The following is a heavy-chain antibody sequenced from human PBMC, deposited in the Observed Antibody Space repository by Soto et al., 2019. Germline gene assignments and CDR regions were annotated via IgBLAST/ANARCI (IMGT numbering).Heavy chain of an antibody. D-gene: IGHD6-6*01. CDR3: ARAGYSSSSFWYFDL. V-gene: IGHV1-3*01. CDR1: GYTFTSYA. CDR2: INAGNGNT. Sequence: QVQLVQSGAEVKKPGASVKVSCKASGYTFTSYAMHWVRQAPGQRLEWMGWINAGNGNTKYSQKFQGRVTITRDTSASTAYMELSSLRSEDTAVYYCARAGYSSSSFWYFDLWGRGTLLTVSS. J-gene: IGHJ2*01.